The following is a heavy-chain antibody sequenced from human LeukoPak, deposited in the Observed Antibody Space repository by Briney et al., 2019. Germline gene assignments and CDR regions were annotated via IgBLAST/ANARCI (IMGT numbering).Heavy chain of an antibody. V-gene: IGHV6-1*01. J-gene: IGHJ3*02. Sequence: SQTLSLTCAISGDSVSSNTAAWHWLRQSPSRGLEWLGRTFYRSNWYDDYAASVKSRITINPDTSKNQFSLHLKSVTPEDTAVYYCAREVAGTWAFDIWGQGTRVTVSS. CDR2: TFYRSNWYD. CDR1: GDSVSSNTAA. D-gene: IGHD6-19*01. CDR3: AREVAGTWAFDI.